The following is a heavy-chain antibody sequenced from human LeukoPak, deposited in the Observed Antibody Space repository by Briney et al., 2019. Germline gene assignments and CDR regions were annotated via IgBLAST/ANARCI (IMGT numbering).Heavy chain of an antibody. D-gene: IGHD2-2*03. CDR3: AKALDSNWFDP. V-gene: IGHV3-23*01. Sequence: PGGSLRLSCAASGFTFGNFAMSWVRQAPGKGLEWVSAISGSGGSTYYADSVKGRFTISRDNSKNTLYLQMNSLRAEDTAVYYCAKALDSNWFDPWGQGTLVTVSS. CDR1: GFTFGNFA. CDR2: ISGSGGST. J-gene: IGHJ5*02.